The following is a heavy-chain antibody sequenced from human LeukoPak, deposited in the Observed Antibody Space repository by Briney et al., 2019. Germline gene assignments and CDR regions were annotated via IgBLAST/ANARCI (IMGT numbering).Heavy chain of an antibody. CDR2: INPSGGST. D-gene: IGHD3-10*01. Sequence: ASVKVSCKASGYTFSSYYMHWVRQAPGQGLEWMGIINPSGGSTSYAQKFQGRVTMTRDTSTSTVYMELSSLRSEDTAVYYCARAGGIGSSIYGSGSYSFGGYYFDYWGQGTLVTVSS. CDR3: ARAGGIGSSIYGSGSYSFGGYYFDY. CDR1: GYTFSSYY. J-gene: IGHJ4*02. V-gene: IGHV1-46*01.